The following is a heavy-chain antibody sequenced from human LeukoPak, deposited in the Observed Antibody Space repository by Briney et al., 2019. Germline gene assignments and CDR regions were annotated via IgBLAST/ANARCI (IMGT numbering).Heavy chain of an antibody. D-gene: IGHD2-15*01. CDR3: AKDFFLFLMVAAVQGD. Sequence: PGGSLRLSCAASGFIFSNYGMHWVRQAPGKGLEWVAFIHYDGTNKHYTDSVKGRFNISRDNSKNTLYLQMNSLRAEDTAVYYCAKDFFLFLMVAAVQGDWGQGTLVTVSS. CDR1: GFIFSNYG. CDR2: IHYDGTNK. J-gene: IGHJ4*02. V-gene: IGHV3-30*02.